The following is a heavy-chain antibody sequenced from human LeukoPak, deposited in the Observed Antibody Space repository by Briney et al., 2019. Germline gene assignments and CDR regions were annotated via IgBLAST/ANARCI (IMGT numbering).Heavy chain of an antibody. D-gene: IGHD3-9*01. CDR2: ISSSGSTI. J-gene: IGHJ3*02. CDR3: ARLSFESAFDI. V-gene: IGHV3-48*04. CDR1: GFTFSSYA. Sequence: GGSLRLSCAASGFTFSSYAMSWVRQAPGKGLEWVSYISSSGSTIYYADSVKGRFTISRDNAKNSLYLQMNSLRAEDTAVYYCARLSFESAFDIWGQGTMVTVSS.